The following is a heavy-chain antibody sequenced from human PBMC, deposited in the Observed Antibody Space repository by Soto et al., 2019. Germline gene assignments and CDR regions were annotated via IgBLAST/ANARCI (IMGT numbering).Heavy chain of an antibody. Sequence: QLQLQESGPGLVKPSETLSLTCTVSGGSISSSSYYWGWIRQPPGKGLEWIGSIYYSGSTYYNPSLTSRAPVSVDTSTDQFSLKLSSVPAADTAVYYCARGGAMAPTWLGDWGQGTLVTVSS. CDR3: ARGGAMAPTWLGD. CDR1: GGSISSSSYY. V-gene: IGHV4-39*01. D-gene: IGHD5-18*01. CDR2: IYYSGST. J-gene: IGHJ4*02.